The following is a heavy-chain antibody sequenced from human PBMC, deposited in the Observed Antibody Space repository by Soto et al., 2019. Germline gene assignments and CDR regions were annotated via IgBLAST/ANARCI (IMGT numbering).Heavy chain of an antibody. Sequence: SETLSLTCTVSGGSISSGGYYWSWIRQHPGKGLEWIGYIYYSGSTYYNPSLKSRVTISVDTSKNQFSLKLSSVTAADTAVYYCARDLRVEMATIGIWFDPWGQGTLVTVSS. CDR3: ARDLRVEMATIGIWFDP. V-gene: IGHV4-31*03. CDR2: IYYSGST. J-gene: IGHJ5*02. CDR1: GGSISSGGYY. D-gene: IGHD5-12*01.